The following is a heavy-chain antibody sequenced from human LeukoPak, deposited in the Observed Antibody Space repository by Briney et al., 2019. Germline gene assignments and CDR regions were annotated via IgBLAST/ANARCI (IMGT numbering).Heavy chain of an antibody. Sequence: PSETLSLTCAVYGGSFSGYYWSWIRQPPGKGLEWIGEINHSGSTNYNPSLKSRVTISVDTSKNQFSLKLSSVTAADTAVYYCARARYYDSSGYFTYAFDIWGQGTMVTVSS. D-gene: IGHD3-22*01. V-gene: IGHV4-34*01. CDR3: ARARYYDSSGYFTYAFDI. CDR1: GGSFSGYY. J-gene: IGHJ3*02. CDR2: INHSGST.